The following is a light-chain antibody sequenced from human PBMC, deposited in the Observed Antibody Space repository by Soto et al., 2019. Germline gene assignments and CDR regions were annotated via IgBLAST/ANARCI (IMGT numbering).Light chain of an antibody. J-gene: IGLJ1*01. Sequence: QSVLTQPASVSGSPGQSITISCTGTSSDVGGYNYVSWYQQHPGKAPKLMIYDVSNRPSGVSNRFSGSKSGNTASLTISGLQAEDEADYYCSSYTSSSFYVFGTGPRSPS. CDR3: SSYTSSSFYV. V-gene: IGLV2-14*01. CDR2: DVS. CDR1: SSDVGGYNY.